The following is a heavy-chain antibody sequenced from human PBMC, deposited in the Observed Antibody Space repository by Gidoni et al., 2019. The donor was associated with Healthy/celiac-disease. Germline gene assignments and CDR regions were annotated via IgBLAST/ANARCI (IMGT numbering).Heavy chain of an antibody. CDR3: ARTYYDYVWGSYLD. D-gene: IGHD3-16*01. J-gene: IGHJ3*01. CDR1: GFTFRSYG. V-gene: IGHV3-33*01. Sequence: QVQLVESGGGVVQPGRSLSLSCAASGFTFRSYGMHWVRQAHGKGLEWVAVIWYDGRNKYYADSVKGRFTISRDNSKNTLYLQMNSLRAEDTAVYYCARTYYDYVWGSYLDWGQGTMVTVSS. CDR2: IWYDGRNK.